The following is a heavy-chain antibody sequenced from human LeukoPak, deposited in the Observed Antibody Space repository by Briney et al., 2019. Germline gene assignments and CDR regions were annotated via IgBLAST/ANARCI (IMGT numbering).Heavy chain of an antibody. CDR3: AKDGMVGATTGLFYFDY. J-gene: IGHJ4*02. Sequence: SGGSLRLSCAASGFTFSTNSMSWVRQAPGKGLEWVSAISGSGGRTFCADSVKGRFTISRDNSKNMVYLEMNSLRAEDTAVYYCAKDGMVGATTGLFYFDYWGQGILVTVSS. CDR1: GFTFSTNS. D-gene: IGHD1-26*01. V-gene: IGHV3-23*01. CDR2: ISGSGGRT.